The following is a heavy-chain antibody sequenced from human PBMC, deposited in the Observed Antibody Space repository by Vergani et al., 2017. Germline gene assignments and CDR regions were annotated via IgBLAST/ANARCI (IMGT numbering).Heavy chain of an antibody. CDR1: GFTFSSYS. V-gene: IGHV3-23*01. CDR3: ARVFYSSGSYVFFF. CDR2: INGSDDKT. Sequence: VELLESGGGLVKPGGSLRLSCAASGFTFSSYSMNWVRQAPGKGLEWVSSINGSDDKTYYTDSVRGRFSISRDTSKNTLYLQMNSLRAEDTGVYFCARVFYSSGSYVFFFWGQGTLVTVSS. D-gene: IGHD6-19*01. J-gene: IGHJ4*02.